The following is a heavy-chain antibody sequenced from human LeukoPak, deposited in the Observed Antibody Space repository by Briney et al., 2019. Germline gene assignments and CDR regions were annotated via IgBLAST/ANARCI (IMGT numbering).Heavy chain of an antibody. CDR2: INPNSGGT. CDR3: ARGFNRIAAAGKNWFDP. J-gene: IGHJ5*02. D-gene: IGHD6-13*01. Sequence: ASVKVSCKASGCTFTGYYMHWVRQAPGQGLEWMGWINPNSGGTNYAQKFQGRVTMTRDTSISTAYMELSRLRSDDTAVYYCARGFNRIAAAGKNWFDPWGQGTLVTVSS. V-gene: IGHV1-2*02. CDR1: GCTFTGYY.